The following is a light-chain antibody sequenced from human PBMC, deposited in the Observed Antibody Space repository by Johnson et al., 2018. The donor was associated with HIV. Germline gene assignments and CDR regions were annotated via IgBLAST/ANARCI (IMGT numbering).Light chain of an antibody. CDR1: SSNIGNNY. CDR2: ENN. V-gene: IGLV1-51*02. J-gene: IGLJ1*01. CDR3: GTWDSSLSAGDV. Sequence: HSVLTQPPSVSAAPGQKVTISCSGSSSNIGNNYVSWYQQLPGTAPKPLIYENNKRPSGIPDRFSGSKSGTSATLGITGLQTGDEADYYCGTWDSSLSAGDVFGTGTKVTVL.